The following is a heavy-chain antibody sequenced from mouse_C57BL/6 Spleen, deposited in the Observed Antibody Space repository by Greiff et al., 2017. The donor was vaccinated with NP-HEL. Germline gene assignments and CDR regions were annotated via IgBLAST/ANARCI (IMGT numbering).Heavy chain of an antibody. CDR1: GYTFTSYW. CDR2: IDPSDSYT. CDR3: ARGDYSKYYYAMDY. Sequence: QVQLQQPGAELVKPGASVKLSCKASGYTFTSYWMQWVKQRPGQGLEWIGEIDPSDSYTNYNQKFKGKATLTVDTSSSTAYMQLSSLTSEDSAVYYCARGDYSKYYYAMDYWGQGTSVTVSS. V-gene: IGHV1-50*01. D-gene: IGHD2-5*01. J-gene: IGHJ4*01.